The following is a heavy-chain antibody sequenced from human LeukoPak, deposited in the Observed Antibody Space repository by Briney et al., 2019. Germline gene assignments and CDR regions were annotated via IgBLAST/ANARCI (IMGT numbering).Heavy chain of an antibody. V-gene: IGHV4-4*07. CDR3: ARAVCYAHGPNWYFDL. CDR1: GGSISYYY. Sequence: PSETLSLTCTVSGGSISYYYWSWIRQPAGKGLEWIGRLYTSGSTNYNPSLKSRVTMSVDTSKNQFSLKLSSVTAADTAVYYCARAVCYAHGPNWYFDLWGRGTLVTVSS. D-gene: IGHD2-2*01. CDR2: LYTSGST. J-gene: IGHJ2*01.